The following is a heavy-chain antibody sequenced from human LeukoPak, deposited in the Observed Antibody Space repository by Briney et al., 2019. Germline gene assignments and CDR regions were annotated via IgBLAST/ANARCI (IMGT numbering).Heavy chain of an antibody. D-gene: IGHD2/OR15-2a*01. CDR3: ARLGHCNSVSCYGWFDP. CDR2: VYHSGST. J-gene: IGHJ5*02. CDR1: GDSISSGYY. Sequence: SETLSLTCTVSGDSISSGYYWGWIRQPPGKGLEWIASVYHSGSTYYNPSLKSRVTVAVDASKNQFSLQLTSVTAAGTAEYYCARLGHCNSVSCYGWFDPWGQGILVTVSS. V-gene: IGHV4-38-2*02.